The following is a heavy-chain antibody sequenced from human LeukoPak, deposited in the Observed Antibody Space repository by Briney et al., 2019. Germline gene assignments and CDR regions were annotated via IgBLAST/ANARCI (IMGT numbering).Heavy chain of an antibody. Sequence: GGSLGLSCAASGFTFSSYSMNWVRQAPGKGLEWVSSISSSSSYIYYADSVKGRFTISRDNAKNSLYLQMNSLRAEDTAVYYCARDVGALRPTDAFDIWGQGTMVTVSS. V-gene: IGHV3-21*01. CDR2: ISSSSSYI. CDR1: GFTFSSYS. D-gene: IGHD1-26*01. CDR3: ARDVGALRPTDAFDI. J-gene: IGHJ3*02.